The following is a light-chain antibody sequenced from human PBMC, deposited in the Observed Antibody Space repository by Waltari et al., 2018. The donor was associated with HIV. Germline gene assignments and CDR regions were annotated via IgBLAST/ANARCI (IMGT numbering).Light chain of an antibody. J-gene: IGKJ4*01. Sequence: DIVMTQSPDSLAVSLGETATINCKSSPSILYSSNNRNYLAWYQQKPGQRPKLLIYWASTRESGVPDRFTGNGSGTDFTLTISSLQAEDVAVYYCQQYDSTPLTFGGGTKVEIK. V-gene: IGKV4-1*01. CDR3: QQYDSTPLT. CDR2: WAS. CDR1: PSILYSSNNRNY.